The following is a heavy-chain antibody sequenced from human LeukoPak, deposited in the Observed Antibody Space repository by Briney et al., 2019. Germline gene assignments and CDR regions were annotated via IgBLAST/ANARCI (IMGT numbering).Heavy chain of an antibody. CDR2: ISGSGDYT. D-gene: IGHD7-27*01. CDR3: AKDGPGDRLYYFDY. CDR1: GFTFSSHG. J-gene: IGHJ4*02. Sequence: GGSLRLSCAASGFTFSSHGMSWVRQAPGKGLEWVSTISGSGDYTYYADSVKGRFTISRDNSKNTLYLQMNSLRAEDTAVYYCAKDGPGDRLYYFDYWGQGTLVTVSS. V-gene: IGHV3-23*01.